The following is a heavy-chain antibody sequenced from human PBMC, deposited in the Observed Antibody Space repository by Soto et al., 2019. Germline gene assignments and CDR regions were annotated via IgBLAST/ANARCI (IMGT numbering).Heavy chain of an antibody. CDR3: ARDGSNYGYYYYYGMDV. V-gene: IGHV1-2*02. J-gene: IGHJ6*02. Sequence: ASVKVSCKASGYTFTGYYMHWVRQAPGQGVEWMGWIIPSSGSTNYAQKFQGRVTMTRDTSIATAYMELSRLTSDDTAVYYCARDGSNYGYYYYYGMDVWGQGTTVTVSS. D-gene: IGHD4-4*01. CDR1: GYTFTGYY. CDR2: IIPSSGST.